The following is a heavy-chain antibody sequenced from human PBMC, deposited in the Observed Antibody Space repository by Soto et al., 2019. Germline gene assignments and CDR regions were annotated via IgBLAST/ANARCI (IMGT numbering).Heavy chain of an antibody. D-gene: IGHD3-16*01. CDR3: ARDLGGRDYYYYYMDV. V-gene: IGHV3-21*01. CDR1: GFTFSSYS. CDR2: ISSSSSYI. Sequence: ESGGGLVKPGGSLRLSCAASGFTFSSYSMNWVRQAPGKGLEWVSSISSSSSYIYYADSVKGRFTISRDNAKNSLYLQMNSLRAEDTAVYYCARDLGGRDYYYYYMDVWGKGTTVTVSS. J-gene: IGHJ6*03.